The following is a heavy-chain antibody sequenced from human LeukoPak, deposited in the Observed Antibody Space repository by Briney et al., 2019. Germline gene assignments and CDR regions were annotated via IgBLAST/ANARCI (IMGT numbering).Heavy chain of an antibody. CDR3: ARVGGRYSPLGY. V-gene: IGHV3-23*01. CDR1: GFTFNNYA. D-gene: IGHD3-16*02. J-gene: IGHJ4*02. Sequence: GSLRLSCAASGFTFNNYAVSWVRQASGKGLEWVSAISGSGGGTYYADSVKGRFTISRDNDKNSLFLQMTSLRAEDTAVYYCARVGGRYSPLGYWGQGTLVTVSS. CDR2: ISGSGGGT.